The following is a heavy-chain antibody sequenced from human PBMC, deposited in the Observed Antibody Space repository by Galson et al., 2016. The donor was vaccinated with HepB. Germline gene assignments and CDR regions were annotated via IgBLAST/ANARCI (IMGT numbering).Heavy chain of an antibody. CDR3: ARDIAAPPGGWFDP. V-gene: IGHV3-33*01. Sequence: RQAPGKGLEWVAGIRYDASKTYYADSVKGRFTISRDNSKSTVYMQMNSLRADDTAVYYCARDIAAPPGGWFDPWGQGTLVTVSS. D-gene: IGHD6-6*01. CDR2: IRYDASKT. J-gene: IGHJ5*02.